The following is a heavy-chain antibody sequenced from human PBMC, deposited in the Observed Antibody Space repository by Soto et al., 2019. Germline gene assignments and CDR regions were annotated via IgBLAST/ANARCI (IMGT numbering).Heavy chain of an antibody. CDR2: TYYRSKWYN. V-gene: IGHV6-1*01. J-gene: IGHJ6*02. Sequence: SQTLSLTCAISGDSVSSISASRNVISQSPSRGLEWLGRTYYRSKWYNDYAVSVKSRITINPDTSKNQFSLQLNYVPPEDTAVYSCASAHSSGWLGSYYRMDVWGQGTTVTFSS. CDR3: ASAHSSGWLGSYYRMDV. D-gene: IGHD6-19*01. CDR1: GDSVSSISAS.